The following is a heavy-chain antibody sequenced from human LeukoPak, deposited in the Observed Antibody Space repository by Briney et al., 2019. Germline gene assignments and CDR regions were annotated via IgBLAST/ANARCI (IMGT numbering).Heavy chain of an antibody. Sequence: SETLSLTCTVSGGSISSGGYYWSWIRQHPGTGLEWIGYIYYSGSTYYNPSLKSRVTISVDTSKNQFSLKLSSVTAEGTAVYYCARAGYYGSGRINWFDPWGQGTLVTVSS. D-gene: IGHD3-10*01. J-gene: IGHJ5*02. CDR1: GGSISSGGYY. V-gene: IGHV4-31*03. CDR3: ARAGYYGSGRINWFDP. CDR2: IYYSGST.